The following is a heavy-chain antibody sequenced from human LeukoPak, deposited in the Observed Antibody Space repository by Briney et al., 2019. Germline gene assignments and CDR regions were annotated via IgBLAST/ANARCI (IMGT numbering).Heavy chain of an antibody. D-gene: IGHD1-7*01. CDR1: GFTFSSYW. Sequence: GGSLRLSCAASGFTFSSYWMSWVRQAPGKGLEWVANIKQDGSEKYYVDSVKGRFTISRDNAKNSLYLQMNSLRAEDTAVYYCAGDGGYNWNYVPPIFDYWGQGTLVTVSS. CDR2: IKQDGSEK. J-gene: IGHJ4*02. CDR3: AGDGGYNWNYVPPIFDY. V-gene: IGHV3-7*01.